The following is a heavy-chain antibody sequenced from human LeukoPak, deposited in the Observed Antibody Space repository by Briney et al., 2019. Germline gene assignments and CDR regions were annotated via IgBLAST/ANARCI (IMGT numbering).Heavy chain of an antibody. CDR3: ARAQDVPTPRHSGSYYRGFDY. CDR1: GGSFSGYY. D-gene: IGHD1-26*01. Sequence: SETLSLTCAVYGGSFSGYYWSWIRQPPGKGLEWIGEINHSGSTNYNPSLKSRVTISVDTSKNQFSLKLSSVTAADTAVYYCARAQDVPTPRHSGSYYRGFDYWGQGTLVTVSS. V-gene: IGHV4-34*01. J-gene: IGHJ4*02. CDR2: INHSGST.